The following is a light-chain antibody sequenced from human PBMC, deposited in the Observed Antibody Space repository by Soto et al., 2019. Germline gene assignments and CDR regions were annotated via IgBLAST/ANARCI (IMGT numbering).Light chain of an antibody. J-gene: IGKJ1*01. CDR2: GAS. CDR3: QQYGSSPPWT. CDR1: QSVSSSY. Sequence: EIVLTQSPGTLSLSPGERATLSCRASQSVSSSYLAWYQQKPGQAPRLLIYGASSRATGIPDRFSGSGSGTDFTLTISRLEPEDFAVYYCQQYGSSPPWTFGQGTKVPI. V-gene: IGKV3-20*01.